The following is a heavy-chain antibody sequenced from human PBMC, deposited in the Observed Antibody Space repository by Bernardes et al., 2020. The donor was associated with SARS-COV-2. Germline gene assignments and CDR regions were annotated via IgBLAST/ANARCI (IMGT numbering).Heavy chain of an antibody. CDR2: ISGSGGST. V-gene: IGHV3-23*01. J-gene: IGHJ4*02. Sequence: GGSLRLSCAASGFTFSSYAMSWVRQAPGKGLEWVSAISGSGGSTYYADSVKGRFTISRDNSKNTLYLQMNSLRAEDTAVYYCAKFPYYYGSGSYPEYYFDYWGQGTLVTVSS. CDR3: AKFPYYYGSGSYPEYYFDY. D-gene: IGHD3-10*01. CDR1: GFTFSSYA.